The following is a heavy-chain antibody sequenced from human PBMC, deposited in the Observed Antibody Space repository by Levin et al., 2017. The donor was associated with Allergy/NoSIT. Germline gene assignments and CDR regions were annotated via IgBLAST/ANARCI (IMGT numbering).Heavy chain of an antibody. J-gene: IGHJ4*02. CDR3: MRRFAGSRNWDFDY. V-gene: IGHV4-39*01. Sequence: SETLSLTCTVSGGSIDSSGYYWGWIRQPPGKGLEWIGSIYYSGSTYYNPSLKSRVSISVDTSKNQFSLKLTSVTAAETAMYYCMRRFAGSRNWDFDYWGQGTLVTDSS. CDR1: GGSIDSSGYY. D-gene: IGHD6-13*01. CDR2: IYYSGST.